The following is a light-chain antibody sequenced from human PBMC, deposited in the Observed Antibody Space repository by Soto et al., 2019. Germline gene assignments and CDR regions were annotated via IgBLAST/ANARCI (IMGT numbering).Light chain of an antibody. CDR3: GSYTSASTLV. CDR1: SSDVGAYNY. V-gene: IGLV2-14*01. Sequence: QSALTQPASVSGSPGQSITISCTGTSSDVGAYNYVSWYQQHPGEAPKLMIYEVINRPSGVSNRFSGSKSGNTASLTISGLQAEDEADYYCGSYTSASTLVFGTGTKVTVL. J-gene: IGLJ1*01. CDR2: EVI.